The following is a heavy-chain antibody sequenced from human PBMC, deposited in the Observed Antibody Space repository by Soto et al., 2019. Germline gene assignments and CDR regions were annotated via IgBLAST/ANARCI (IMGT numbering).Heavy chain of an antibody. Sequence: GGSLRLSCSASGFTFSRYGLHWVRHAPFNWQEWVAFIWYDGSNKYYADSVKGRFTISRDNSKNTLYLQMNSLRAEDTAVYYCARDIFHGYYASDYYYGMDVWGQGTTVTVSS. CDR1: GFTFSRYG. CDR2: IWYDGSNK. J-gene: IGHJ6*02. CDR3: ARDIFHGYYASDYYYGMDV. D-gene: IGHD3-3*01. V-gene: IGHV3-33*01.